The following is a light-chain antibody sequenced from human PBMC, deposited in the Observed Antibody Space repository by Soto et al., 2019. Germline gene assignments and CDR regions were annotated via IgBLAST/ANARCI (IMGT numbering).Light chain of an antibody. CDR1: SSDLGSYNR. CDR3: SSYTSSSTLV. J-gene: IGLJ3*02. Sequence: QSALTQPPSVSGSPGQSVTISCTGTSSDLGSYNRVSWYQQPPGTAPKLMIYDVSNRPSGVPDRFSGSKSGNTASLTISGLQAEVGDDYNCSSYTSSSTLVFGGGTNLTVL. CDR2: DVS. V-gene: IGLV2-18*02.